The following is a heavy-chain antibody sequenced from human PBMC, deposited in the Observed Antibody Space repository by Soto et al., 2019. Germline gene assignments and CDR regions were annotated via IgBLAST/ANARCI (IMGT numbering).Heavy chain of an antibody. CDR1: GGSISSGGYY. CDR3: AKVLTGTASHY. V-gene: IGHV4-31*03. CDR2: IYYSGST. J-gene: IGHJ4*02. D-gene: IGHD3-10*01. Sequence: SETLSLTCTVSGGSISSGGYYWSWIRQHPRKGLEWIGYIYYSGSTYYNPSLKSRVTISVDTSKNQFSLKLSSVTAADTAVYYCAKVLTGTASHYWGQGTLVTVSS.